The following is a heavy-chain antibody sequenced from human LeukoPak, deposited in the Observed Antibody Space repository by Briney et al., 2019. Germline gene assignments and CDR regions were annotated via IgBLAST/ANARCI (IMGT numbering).Heavy chain of an antibody. J-gene: IGHJ6*02. D-gene: IGHD6-19*01. CDR2: ISYDGSNK. Sequence: GGSLRLSCAASGFTFSSYGMHWVRQAPGKGLEWVAVISYDGSNKYYADSVKGRFTISRDNSKNTLYLQKNSLRAEDTAVYYCAKGGIAVADDGMDVWGQGTTVTVSS. CDR1: GFTFSSYG. V-gene: IGHV3-30*18. CDR3: AKGGIAVADDGMDV.